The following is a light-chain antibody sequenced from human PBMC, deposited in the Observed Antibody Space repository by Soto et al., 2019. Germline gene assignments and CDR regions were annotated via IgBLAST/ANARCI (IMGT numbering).Light chain of an antibody. Sequence: DIQMTQSPSSLSASVGDRVTISCQASHAISIYLTWYQQKPGEAPKVLIYDASTLETGVPSRFSGSGSGTYFTFTISSLQPEDIATDHCQQYENLPYTFGQGTKLEIK. CDR3: QQYENLPYT. V-gene: IGKV1-33*01. CDR2: DAS. J-gene: IGKJ2*01. CDR1: HAISIY.